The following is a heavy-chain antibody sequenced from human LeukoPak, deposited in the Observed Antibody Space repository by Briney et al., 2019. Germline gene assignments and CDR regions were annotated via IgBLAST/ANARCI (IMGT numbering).Heavy chain of an antibody. D-gene: IGHD5-12*01. J-gene: IGHJ3*01. Sequence: GGSLRLSCAASGFTFSSYLMMWVRQAPGTGLEWVSSITARDSSAFYADSVKGRFTISRDNSKNTMYLQMNGLRAEDTAIYYCTQATEGGGGAFDVWGQGTMVTVSS. CDR1: GFTFSSYL. CDR3: TQATEGGGGAFDV. CDR2: ITARDSSA. V-gene: IGHV3-23*01.